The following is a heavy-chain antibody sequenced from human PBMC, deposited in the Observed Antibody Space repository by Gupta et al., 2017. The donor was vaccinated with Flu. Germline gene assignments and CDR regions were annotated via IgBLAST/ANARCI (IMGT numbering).Heavy chain of an antibody. CDR1: GFTFSNYW. CDR3: ARHGYCSSASCSP. Sequence: ASGFTFSNYWMSWVRQAPGKGLEWVANIKRDGSETYYVDSVKGRFTISRDNAKNSLYLQMNSLRAEDTAVYYCARHGYCSSASCSPWGQGTLVTVSS. J-gene: IGHJ5*02. CDR2: IKRDGSET. V-gene: IGHV3-7*01. D-gene: IGHD2-2*01.